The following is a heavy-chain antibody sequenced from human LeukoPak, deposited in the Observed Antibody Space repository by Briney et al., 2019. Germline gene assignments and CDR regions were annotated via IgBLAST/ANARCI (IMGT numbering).Heavy chain of an antibody. CDR3: AREPFRFLEWLFGY. Sequence: PGGSLRLSCAASGFTFSSYAMHWVRQAPGEGLEWVAVISYDGSNKYYADSVKGRFTISRDNSKNTLYLQMNSLRAEDTAVYYCAREPFRFLEWLFGYWGQGTLVTVSS. D-gene: IGHD3-3*01. J-gene: IGHJ4*02. V-gene: IGHV3-30-3*01. CDR2: ISYDGSNK. CDR1: GFTFSSYA.